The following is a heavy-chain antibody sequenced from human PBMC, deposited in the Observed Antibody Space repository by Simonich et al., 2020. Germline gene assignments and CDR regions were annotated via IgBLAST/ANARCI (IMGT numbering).Heavy chain of an antibody. J-gene: IGHJ4*02. CDR1: GFTFSSYS. CDR2: ISSSSSYI. D-gene: IGHD1-1*01. Sequence: EVQLVESGGGLVKPGGSLRLSCAASGFTFSSYSMNWVRQAPGKGLGRVSAISSSSSYIYYADSVKGRFTISRDNAKNSLYLQMNSLRAEDTAVYYCARANERDYWGQGTLVTVSS. V-gene: IGHV3-21*01. CDR3: ARANERDY.